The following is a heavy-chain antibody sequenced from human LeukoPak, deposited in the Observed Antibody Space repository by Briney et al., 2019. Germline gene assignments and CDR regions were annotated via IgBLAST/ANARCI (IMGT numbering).Heavy chain of an antibody. J-gene: IGHJ4*02. D-gene: IGHD3-3*01. CDR2: IRFDGSNK. V-gene: IGHV3-30*02. CDR3: ARQTDFWSGPDY. Sequence: GGSLRLSCAASGFTFSSYGMHWVRQAPGKGLEWVAFIRFDGSNKYYADSVKGRFTISRDNAKNSLYLQMNSLRAEDTAVYYCARQTDFWSGPDYWGQGTLVTVSS. CDR1: GFTFSSYG.